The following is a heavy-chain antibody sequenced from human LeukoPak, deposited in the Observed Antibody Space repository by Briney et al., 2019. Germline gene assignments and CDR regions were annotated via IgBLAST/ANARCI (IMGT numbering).Heavy chain of an antibody. V-gene: IGHV3-30*18. D-gene: IGHD6-13*01. CDR1: GFTFSSYG. Sequence: GGSLRLSCAASGFTFSSYGMHWVRQAPGKGLEWVAVISYDGSNKFYADSVKGRFTISRDNSKNTLYLQMNSLRAEDTAVYYCAKDGSGYSSSWYWNYFDYWGQGTLVTVSS. CDR2: ISYDGSNK. CDR3: AKDGSGYSSSWYWNYFDY. J-gene: IGHJ4*02.